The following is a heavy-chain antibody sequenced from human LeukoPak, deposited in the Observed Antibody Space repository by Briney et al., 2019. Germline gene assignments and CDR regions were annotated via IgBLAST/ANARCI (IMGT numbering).Heavy chain of an antibody. Sequence: GGSLRLSCAASGFTFSSYAMSWVRQAPGKGLEWVSAISGSGGSTYYADSVKGRFTISRDNSKNTLYLQMNSLRAEDTAVYYCARESPYCSSPSCYFDYWGQGTLVTVSS. CDR1: GFTFSSYA. D-gene: IGHD2-2*01. V-gene: IGHV3-23*01. J-gene: IGHJ4*02. CDR3: ARESPYCSSPSCYFDY. CDR2: ISGSGGST.